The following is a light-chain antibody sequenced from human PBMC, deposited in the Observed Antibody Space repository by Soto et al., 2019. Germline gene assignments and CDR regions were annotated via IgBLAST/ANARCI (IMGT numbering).Light chain of an antibody. CDR2: AAS. CDR3: LQDHDDACT. J-gene: IGKJ1*01. V-gene: IGKV1-6*01. CDR1: RDIGSD. Sequence: ATQMTQSRSSLSGSVGGWPTITRRASRDIGSDLSWYQQKPGKAPTLLIYAASNLQSGVPSRFRGSRSGTECTLTVSSLQPEDFATYYWLQDHDDACTFVQGTKVDIK.